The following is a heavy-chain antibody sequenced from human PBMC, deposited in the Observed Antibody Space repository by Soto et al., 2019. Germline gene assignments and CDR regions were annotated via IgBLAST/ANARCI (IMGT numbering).Heavy chain of an antibody. CDR1: GYSFTSYW. J-gene: IGHJ4*02. CDR2: IYPGDSDT. CDR3: ARVMAYYYDSSGYYFDY. Sequence: GESLKISCKGSGYSFTSYWIGWVRQMPGKGLEWMGIIYPGDSDTSYSPSFQGQVTISADKSISTAYLQWSSLKASDTAMYYCARVMAYYYDSSGYYFDYWGQGTLVTVSS. V-gene: IGHV5-51*01. D-gene: IGHD3-22*01.